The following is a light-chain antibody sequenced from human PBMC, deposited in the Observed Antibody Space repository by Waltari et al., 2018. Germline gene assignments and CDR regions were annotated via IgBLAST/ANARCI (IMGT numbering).Light chain of an antibody. CDR3: QAWDGTTAGVL. J-gene: IGLJ2*01. Sequence: SYELTQPPSVSVSPGQTASITCSGDKLGDNYASRYQQRPGHSPVLVIYQDNKRPSGIPERFSGSNSGTTATLTISGTQAMDEADYYCQAWDGTTAGVLFGGGTKLTVL. V-gene: IGLV3-1*01. CDR2: QDN. CDR1: KLGDNY.